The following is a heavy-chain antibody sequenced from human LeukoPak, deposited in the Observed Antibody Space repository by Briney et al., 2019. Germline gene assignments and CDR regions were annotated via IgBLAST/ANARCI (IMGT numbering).Heavy chain of an antibody. J-gene: IGHJ4*02. Sequence: GGSLRLSCAASGFTFGSYAMSWVRQAPGKGLEWVSSISSSGGHTYYADSVKGRFTISRDNSKNTLYLQMNSLRAEDTAVYYCAKDLVRVANYFDYWGQGTLVTVSS. CDR1: GFTFGSYA. CDR3: AKDLVRVANYFDY. D-gene: IGHD3-10*02. V-gene: IGHV3-23*01. CDR2: ISSSGGHT.